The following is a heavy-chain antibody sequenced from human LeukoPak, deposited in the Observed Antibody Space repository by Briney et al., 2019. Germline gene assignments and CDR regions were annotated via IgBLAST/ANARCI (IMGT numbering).Heavy chain of an antibody. V-gene: IGHV1-2*02. CDR1: GNSFTAFY. J-gene: IGHJ5*02. CDR3: ARDEYVLTSFDP. CDR2: INPKKGDT. D-gene: IGHD3-16*01. Sequence: ASVKVSCKAPGNSFTAFYIHWLRQAPGQGLEWMGWINPKKGDTNYAQKFQGRVTMTRDTSISTAYMELTSLRSDDTAVYYCARDEYVLTSFDPWGQGTLVTVSS.